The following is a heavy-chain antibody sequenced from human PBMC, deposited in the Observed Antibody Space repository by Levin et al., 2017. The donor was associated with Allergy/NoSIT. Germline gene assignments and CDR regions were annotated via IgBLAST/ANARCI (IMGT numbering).Heavy chain of an antibody. V-gene: IGHV1-2*02. CDR1: GYTFTGYY. J-gene: IGHJ4*02. CDR2: INPNSGGT. D-gene: IGHD6-6*01. CDR3: ARPLGYSSSSGFDY. Sequence: ASVKVSCKASGYTFTGYYMHWVRQAPGQGLEWMGWINPNSGGTNYAQKFQGRVTMTRDTSISTAYMELSRLRSDDTAVDYCARPLGYSSSSGFDYWGQGTLVTVSS.